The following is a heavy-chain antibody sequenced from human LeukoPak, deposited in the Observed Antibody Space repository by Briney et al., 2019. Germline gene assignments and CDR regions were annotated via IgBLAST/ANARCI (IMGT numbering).Heavy chain of an antibody. CDR3: ARGASGVFDY. CDR2: ISSSSSYV. V-gene: IGHV3-21*01. Sequence: GGSLRLSCAASGFTFSSYSMNWVRQAPGKGLEWVSSISSSSSYVYYADSVKGRFTISRDNAKNSLYLQVNSLRAEDTAVYYCARGASGVFDYWGQGTLVTVSS. CDR1: GFTFSSYS. J-gene: IGHJ4*02. D-gene: IGHD1-26*01.